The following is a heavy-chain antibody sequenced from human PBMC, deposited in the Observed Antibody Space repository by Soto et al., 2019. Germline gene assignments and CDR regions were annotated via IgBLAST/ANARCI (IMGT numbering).Heavy chain of an antibody. CDR2: IYYSGST. V-gene: IGHV4-59*01. J-gene: IGHJ4*02. D-gene: IGHD3-16*02. CDR1: GGSISSYY. Sequence: SETLSLTCTVSGGSISSYYWSWIRQPPWKGLEWIGYIYYSGSTNYNPSLKSRVTISVDTSKNQFSLKLSSVTAADTAVYYCARSEGRGEGYYDYIWGSYRPNHFDYWGQGTLVTVSS. CDR3: ARSEGRGEGYYDYIWGSYRPNHFDY.